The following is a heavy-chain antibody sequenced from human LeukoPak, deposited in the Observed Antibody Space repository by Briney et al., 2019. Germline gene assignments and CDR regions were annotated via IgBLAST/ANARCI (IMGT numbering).Heavy chain of an antibody. Sequence: ASVKVSCKASGYTFTSYDINWVRQATGQGLEWMGWMNPNSGNTGYAQKFQGRVTMTRNTSISTAYMELSSLRSEDTAVYYCARVSRNGYCSGGSRFAGFDPWGQGTLVTVSS. D-gene: IGHD2-15*01. CDR2: MNPNSGNT. V-gene: IGHV1-8*01. J-gene: IGHJ5*02. CDR1: GYTFTSYD. CDR3: ARVSRNGYCSGGSRFAGFDP.